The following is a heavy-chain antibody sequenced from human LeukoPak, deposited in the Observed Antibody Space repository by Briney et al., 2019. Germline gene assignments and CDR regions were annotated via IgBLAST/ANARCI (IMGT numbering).Heavy chain of an antibody. Sequence: SETLSLTCTVSGCSISSYYWSWIRQPAGKGLEWIGRIYTSGSTNYNPSLKSRVTMSVDTSKNQFSPKLSSVTAADTAVYYCARGRGWELLLDYWGQGTLVTVSS. CDR1: GCSISSYY. D-gene: IGHD1-26*01. J-gene: IGHJ4*02. CDR2: IYTSGST. CDR3: ARGRGWELLLDY. V-gene: IGHV4-4*07.